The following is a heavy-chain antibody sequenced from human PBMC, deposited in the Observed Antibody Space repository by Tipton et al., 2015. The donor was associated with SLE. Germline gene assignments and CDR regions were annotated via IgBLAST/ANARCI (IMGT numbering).Heavy chain of an antibody. Sequence: TLSLTCTVSGGSISSYYWSWIRQPPGKGLEWIGYIYYSGSTNYSGSTNYNPSPKSRVTISLDTSKSQFSLKLSSVTAADTAVYYCARGGVLGFHPSAFDIWGQRTMVTVSS. CDR3: ARGGVLGFHPSAFDI. J-gene: IGHJ3*02. V-gene: IGHV4-59*01. CDR2: IYYSGSTNYSGST. CDR1: GGSISSYY. D-gene: IGHD3-10*01.